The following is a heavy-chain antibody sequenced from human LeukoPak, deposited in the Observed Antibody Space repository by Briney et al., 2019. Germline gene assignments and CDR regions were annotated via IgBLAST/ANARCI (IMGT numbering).Heavy chain of an antibody. CDR1: GGSISTNN. Sequence: PSETLSLTCTVSGGSISTNNWSWIRQPPGKGLEWIGYIYYSESTNYNPSLQSRVTISVDTSRNQFSLKLRSVTAADTAVYYCARDWNPLQGHAAFDVWGQGTKVTVSS. D-gene: IGHD1-1*01. CDR2: IYYSEST. CDR3: ARDWNPLQGHAAFDV. V-gene: IGHV4-59*01. J-gene: IGHJ3*01.